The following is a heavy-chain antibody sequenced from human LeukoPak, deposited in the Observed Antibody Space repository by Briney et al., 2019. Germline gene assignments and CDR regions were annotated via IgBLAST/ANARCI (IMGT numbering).Heavy chain of an antibody. Sequence: PGGSLRLSCAASGFTFSNAWMSWVRQAPGKGLEWVGRIKSKADGGTTDYAAPVKGRFTISRDDSKNTLYLQMNSLKPEDTAVYYCTTDPDYYDSSGYSDYGGQGTLVTVSS. CDR2: IKSKADGGTT. J-gene: IGHJ4*02. D-gene: IGHD3-22*01. V-gene: IGHV3-15*01. CDR1: GFTFSNAW. CDR3: TTDPDYYDSSGYSDY.